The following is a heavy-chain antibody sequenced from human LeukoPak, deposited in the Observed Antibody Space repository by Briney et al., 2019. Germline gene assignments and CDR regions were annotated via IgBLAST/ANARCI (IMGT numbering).Heavy chain of an antibody. CDR3: ARDFNYGSNFDY. V-gene: IGHV3-48*01. CDR2: ISGHSSTI. Sequence: GGSLRLSCAASGFTFSSYSMNWVRQAPGKGLEWISYISGHSSTIYFADSVKGRFTISRDNARNSLYLQMNSMRAEDTAVYYCARDFNYGSNFDYGGKGTLVTVSS. CDR1: GFTFSSYS. D-gene: IGHD4-23*01. J-gene: IGHJ4*02.